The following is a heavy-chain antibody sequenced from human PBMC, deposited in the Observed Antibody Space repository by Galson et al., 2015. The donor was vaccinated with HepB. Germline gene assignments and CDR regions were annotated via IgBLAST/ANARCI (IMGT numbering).Heavy chain of an antibody. Sequence: SLRLSCAASGFTFSTYGMHWVRQAPGKGLEWVAIIWYDGSNKYYGDSVKGRCTISRDNSKNTLYLHMNSLRAEDTAVYYCARGTYYDIPHGLDVWGQGTTVTVSS. CDR2: IWYDGSNK. CDR3: ARGTYYDIPHGLDV. V-gene: IGHV3-33*08. D-gene: IGHD3-9*01. CDR1: GFTFSTYG. J-gene: IGHJ6*02.